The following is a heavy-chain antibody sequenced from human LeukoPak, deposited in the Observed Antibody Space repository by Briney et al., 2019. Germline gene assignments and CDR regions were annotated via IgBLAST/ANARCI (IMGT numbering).Heavy chain of an antibody. Sequence: SETLSLTCSVSGGPLRDHYWSWIRQVPGKGLEWIGEINDSGSTNYNPSLEGRVTLSVDTSKNQFSLKMRSVTAADTSIYYCARPYCSHGSCYHNFDYWGQGTLVTVSS. CDR1: GGPLRDHY. J-gene: IGHJ4*02. D-gene: IGHD2-15*01. V-gene: IGHV4-34*01. CDR2: INDSGST. CDR3: ARPYCSHGSCYHNFDY.